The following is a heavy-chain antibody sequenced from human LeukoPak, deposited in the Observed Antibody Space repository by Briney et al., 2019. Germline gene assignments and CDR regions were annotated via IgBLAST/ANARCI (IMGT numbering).Heavy chain of an antibody. CDR1: GFTFSSYG. Sequence: PGGSLRLSCAASGFTFSSYGMHWVRQAPGKGLEWVAVIWYDGSNKYYGDSVKGRFTISRDNSKNTLYLQMNSLRAEDTAVYYCAKGGPGSYPYYYGMDVWGQGTTVTVSS. J-gene: IGHJ6*02. CDR2: IWYDGSNK. CDR3: AKGGPGSYPYYYGMDV. V-gene: IGHV3-30*02. D-gene: IGHD1-26*01.